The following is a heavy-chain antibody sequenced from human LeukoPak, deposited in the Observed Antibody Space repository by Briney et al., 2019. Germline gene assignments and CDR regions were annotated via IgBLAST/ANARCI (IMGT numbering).Heavy chain of an antibody. J-gene: IGHJ4*02. D-gene: IGHD3-10*01. CDR3: AIIPGPY. CDR2: MNPNSGNR. CDR1: GYTFTSYD. Sequence: ASVKVSCKASGYTFTSYDINWVRQATGQGLEWMGWMNPNSGNRGYSQKFQGRVTITRDTSASTAYMELSSLRSEDTAVYYCAIIPGPYWGQGTLVTVSS. V-gene: IGHV1-8*01.